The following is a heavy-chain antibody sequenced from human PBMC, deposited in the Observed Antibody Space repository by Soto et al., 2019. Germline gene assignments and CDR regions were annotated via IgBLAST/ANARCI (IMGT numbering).Heavy chain of an antibody. CDR3: ARYVSRMYNNGIDP. D-gene: IGHD1-1*01. CDR1: GFTFSSYG. J-gene: IGHJ5*02. Sequence: QVQLVESGGGVVQPGGSLRLSCAASGFTFSSYGMHWVRQAPGKGLEWVAVIWYDGGEKYYADSVKGRFTISRDNSKKTLSLQMNNLSAEDTAVYYCARYVSRMYNNGIDPWGQGTLGTVSS. CDR2: IWYDGGEK. V-gene: IGHV3-33*01.